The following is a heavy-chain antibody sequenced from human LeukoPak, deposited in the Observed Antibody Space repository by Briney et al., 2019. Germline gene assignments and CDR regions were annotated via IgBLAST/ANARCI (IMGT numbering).Heavy chain of an antibody. CDR2: INHSGST. D-gene: IGHD3-10*01. CDR3: ARGRKRVLLWFGGITNFDY. CDR1: GGSFSGYY. Sequence: SETLSLTCAVYGGSFSGYYWSWIRQPPGKGLEWIGEINHSGSTNYNPSLKSRVTISVDTSKNQFSLKLSSVTAADTAVYYCARGRKRVLLWFGGITNFDYWGQGTLVTVSS. J-gene: IGHJ4*02. V-gene: IGHV4-34*01.